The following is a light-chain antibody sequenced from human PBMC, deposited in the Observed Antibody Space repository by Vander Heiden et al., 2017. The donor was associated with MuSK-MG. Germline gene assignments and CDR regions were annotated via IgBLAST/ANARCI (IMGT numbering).Light chain of an antibody. V-gene: IGKV1-6*01. Sequence: AIQMTQSPSSLSASVGDRVTITCRASQGIRNDLGWYQQKPGKAPKLLIYAASSLQSGVPSRFRGSGSGTDFTLTISSLQPEDFATYYCRQDDNYPLTFGAGTKVEIK. CDR2: AAS. CDR1: QGIRND. CDR3: RQDDNYPLT. J-gene: IGKJ4*01.